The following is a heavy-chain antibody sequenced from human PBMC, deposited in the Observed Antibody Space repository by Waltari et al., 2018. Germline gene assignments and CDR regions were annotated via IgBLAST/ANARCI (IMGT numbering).Heavy chain of an antibody. D-gene: IGHD6-13*01. J-gene: IGHJ6*02. V-gene: IGHV4-59*01. CDR2: IYYSGST. CDR1: GGPISSAY. CDR3: ARGGYSSSWYVYYYYGMDV. Sequence: QVQLQESGPALVKPPETLSLTCTVSGGPISSAYWSWIRQPPGTGLEWIGYIYYSGSTNYNPSLKSRVTISVDTSKNQFSLKLSSVTAADTAVYYCARGGYSSSWYVYYYYGMDVWGQGTTVTVSS.